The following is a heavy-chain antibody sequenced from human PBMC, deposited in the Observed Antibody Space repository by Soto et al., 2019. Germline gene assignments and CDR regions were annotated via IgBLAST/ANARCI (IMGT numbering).Heavy chain of an antibody. CDR1: GFTFSSHT. Sequence: PGGSLRLSCAASGFTFSSHTMNWVRQAPGKGLEWVSYITSTSSTKYYADSVKGRFTISRDNAKNSLYLQINSLRDEDTAVYYCARRITMVRGPYYYYALDVWGQGTTVTVSS. D-gene: IGHD3-10*01. CDR2: ITSTSSTK. J-gene: IGHJ6*02. V-gene: IGHV3-48*02. CDR3: ARRITMVRGPYYYYALDV.